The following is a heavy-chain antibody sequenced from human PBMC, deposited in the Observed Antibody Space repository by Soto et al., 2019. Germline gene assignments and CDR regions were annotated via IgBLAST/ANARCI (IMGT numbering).Heavy chain of an antibody. CDR1: GYTFTNLG. CDR3: VRVRTVSTGTYYYYMDV. Sequence: ASVKVSCKASGYTFTNLGISWVRQAPGQGLEWMGWISGYNGDTNYPPKFQGRVSMTTDTSTTTAYMELRSLRSDDTAVYYCVRVRTVSTGTYYYYMDVWAKGTTVTVSS. V-gene: IGHV1-18*01. J-gene: IGHJ6*03. CDR2: ISGYNGDT. D-gene: IGHD4-4*01.